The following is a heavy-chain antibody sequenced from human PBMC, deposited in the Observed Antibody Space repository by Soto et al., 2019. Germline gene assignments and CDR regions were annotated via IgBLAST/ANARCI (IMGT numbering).Heavy chain of an antibody. CDR3: MTSPHRESERVFV. D-gene: IGHD1-26*01. V-gene: IGHV3-7*01. J-gene: IGHJ6*02. Sequence: EVQLVESGGGLVQPGGSLRLSCAASGFTFSTYWMSWVRRTPGKGLEWVANIKQAGTEKYYVDSVRGRLTVSRDNAKSSLYLQMNSLRVEDTAVYYCMTSPHRESERVFVWGQGTTVTVSS. CDR2: IKQAGTEK. CDR1: GFTFSTYW.